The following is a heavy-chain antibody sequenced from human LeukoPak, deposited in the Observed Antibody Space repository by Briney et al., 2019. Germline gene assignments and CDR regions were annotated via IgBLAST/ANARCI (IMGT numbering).Heavy chain of an antibody. CDR1: GGSISSYY. Sequence: SETLSLTCTVSGGSISSYYWSWIRQPPGEGLEWIGFIYYSGSTNQNPSLKSRVTISVDTSKNQFSLKLSSVTAADTAVYYCARGLGIAVAGTDYYYGMDVWGQGTTVTVSS. J-gene: IGHJ6*02. D-gene: IGHD6-19*01. CDR2: IYYSGST. CDR3: ARGLGIAVAGTDYYYGMDV. V-gene: IGHV4-59*01.